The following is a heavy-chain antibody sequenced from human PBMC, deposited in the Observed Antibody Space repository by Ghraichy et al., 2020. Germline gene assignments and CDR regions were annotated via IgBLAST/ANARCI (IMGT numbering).Heavy chain of an antibody. D-gene: IGHD5-24*01. CDR3: ARDYHRDGYKD. V-gene: IGHV4-31*03. CDR2: IYYSGST. Sequence: SETLSLTCTVSGGSISSGGYYWSWIRQHPGKGLEWIGYIYYSGSTYYNPSLKSRVTISVDTSKNQFSLKLSSVTAADTAVYYCARDYHRDGYKDWGQGTLVTVSS. CDR1: GGSISSGGYY. J-gene: IGHJ4*02.